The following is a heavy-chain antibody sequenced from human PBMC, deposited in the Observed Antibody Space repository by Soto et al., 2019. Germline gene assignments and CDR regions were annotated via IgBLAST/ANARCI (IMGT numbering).Heavy chain of an antibody. D-gene: IGHD3-16*02. Sequence: QVQLVQSGAEVKKPGASVKVSCKASGYTFTSYGISWVRQAPGQGLEWMGWISAYNGNTNYAQKLQGRVTMTTDTSTITAYMELRSLRSDDTAVYYCARSFGVRLGELSPLEVDYWGQGTLVTVSS. V-gene: IGHV1-18*04. J-gene: IGHJ4*02. CDR2: ISAYNGNT. CDR3: ARSFGVRLGELSPLEVDY. CDR1: GYTFTSYG.